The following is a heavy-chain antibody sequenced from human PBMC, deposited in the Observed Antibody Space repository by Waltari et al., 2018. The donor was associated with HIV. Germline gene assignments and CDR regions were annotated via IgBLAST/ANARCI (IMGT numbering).Heavy chain of an antibody. CDR2: ISSSSFNI. Sequence: EQLVASGGGLVNPGGSLRLSCEASGFSFGDYAMPLVRQAPGKGLEWIAYISSSSFNIKYADSVRGRFTISRDNTQNSLSLQMNNLIDEDTADYFCARDTLNFFFGLDLWGHGTPVTVSS. V-gene: IGHV3-11*06. J-gene: IGHJ6*02. CDR1: GFSFGDYA. CDR3: ARDTLNFFFGLDL.